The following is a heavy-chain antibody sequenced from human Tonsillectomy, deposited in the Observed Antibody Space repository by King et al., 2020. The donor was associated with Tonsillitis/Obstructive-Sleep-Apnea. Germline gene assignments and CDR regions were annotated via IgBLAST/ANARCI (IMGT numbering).Heavy chain of an antibody. Sequence: VQLVESGGGVVRPGGSLRLSCAASGFTFDDYGMSWVRQAPGKGLEWVSGINWNGGSTGYADSVKGRFTISRDNAKNSLYLQMNSLRAEDTALYYCVRVGSYCSSTSCFNWLDGVYYFDYWGQGTLVTVSS. CDR3: VRVGSYCSSTSCFNWLDGVYYFDY. J-gene: IGHJ4*02. CDR1: GFTFDDYG. CDR2: INWNGGST. V-gene: IGHV3-20*04. D-gene: IGHD2-2*01.